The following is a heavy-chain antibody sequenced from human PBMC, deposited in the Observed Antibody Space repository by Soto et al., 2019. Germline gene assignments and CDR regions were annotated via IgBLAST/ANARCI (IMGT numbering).Heavy chain of an antibody. D-gene: IGHD2-21*02. J-gene: IGHJ1*01. CDR3: VKGTRDGGDH. CDR2: ISGSSHDI. Sequence: QVLLGESGGGLVEPGGSLRLSCAGPTFTVSDRYLSWVRQAPGRGLEWLSYISGSSHDINYRDSVKGRFTISRDNDKKSVYLPMDNLRAEDTALYACVKGTRDGGDHWGQGILVTVAS. CDR1: TFTVSDRY. V-gene: IGHV3-11*05.